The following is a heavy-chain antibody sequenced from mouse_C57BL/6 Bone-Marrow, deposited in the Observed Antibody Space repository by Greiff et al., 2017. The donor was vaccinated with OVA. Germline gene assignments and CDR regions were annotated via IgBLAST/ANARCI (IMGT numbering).Heavy chain of an antibody. CDR2: INPNYGTT. CDR3: ARSRYGSSWAWFAY. V-gene: IGHV1-39*01. J-gene: IGHJ3*01. D-gene: IGHD1-1*01. CDR1: GYSFTDYN. Sequence: LQESGPELVKPGASVKISCKASGYSFTDYNMNWVKQSNGKSLEWIGVINPNYGTTSYNQKFKGKATLTVDQSSSTAYMQLNSLTSEDSAVYYCARSRYGSSWAWFAYWGQGTLVTVSA.